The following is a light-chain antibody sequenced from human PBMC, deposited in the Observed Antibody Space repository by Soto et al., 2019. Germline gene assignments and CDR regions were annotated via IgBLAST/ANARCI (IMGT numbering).Light chain of an antibody. Sequence: EIVLTQSPGTLSLSPGERATLSCRASESLSSAYLAWYQQKPGQAPRLLLYGASTRATGIPDRFSGSGSGTEFTLTISRLEPEDLAVYYCQQYGSSPPKTFGQGTNVEIK. V-gene: IGKV3-20*01. CDR3: QQYGSSPPKT. CDR2: GAS. CDR1: ESLSSAY. J-gene: IGKJ1*01.